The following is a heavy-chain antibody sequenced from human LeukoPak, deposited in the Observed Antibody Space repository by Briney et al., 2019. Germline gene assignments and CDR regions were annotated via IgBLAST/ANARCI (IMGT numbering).Heavy chain of an antibody. CDR3: AELGITMIGGV. D-gene: IGHD3-10*02. Sequence: GGSLRLSCGASGFTFSSYGMSWVRQAPGKGLEWVSAISGSGGSTYYADSVKGRFTISRDNAKNSLYLQMNSLRAEDTAVYYCAELGITMIGGVWGKGTTVTISS. CDR2: ISGSGGST. J-gene: IGHJ6*04. V-gene: IGHV3-23*01. CDR1: GFTFSSYG.